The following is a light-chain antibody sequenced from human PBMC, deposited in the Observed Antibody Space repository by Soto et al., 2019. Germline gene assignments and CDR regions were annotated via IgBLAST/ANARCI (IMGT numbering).Light chain of an antibody. Sequence: QSALTQPASVSGSPGQSITISCTGTSSDVGSYNLVSWYQQHPGKAPKLMIYEGSKRPSGVSNRFSGSKSGNTASLTISGLQAEDEADYYCCSYAGSSTWVFGRGTKVTVL. CDR1: SSDVGSYNL. CDR2: EGS. V-gene: IGLV2-23*01. CDR3: CSYAGSSTWV. J-gene: IGLJ3*02.